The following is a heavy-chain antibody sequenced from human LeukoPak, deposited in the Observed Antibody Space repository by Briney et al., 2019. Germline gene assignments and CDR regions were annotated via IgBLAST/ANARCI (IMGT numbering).Heavy chain of an antibody. CDR3: ARAVVYGDYQIFDY. J-gene: IGHJ4*02. CDR2: ISSSSSYI. V-gene: IGHV3-21*01. CDR1: GFTFSSYS. D-gene: IGHD4-17*01. Sequence: KPGGSLRLSCAASGFTFSSYSMNWVRQAPGKGLEWVSSISSSSSYIYYADSVKGRFTISRDNAKNSLYLQMNSLRAEDTAVYYCARAVVYGDYQIFDYWGQGTLVTVSS.